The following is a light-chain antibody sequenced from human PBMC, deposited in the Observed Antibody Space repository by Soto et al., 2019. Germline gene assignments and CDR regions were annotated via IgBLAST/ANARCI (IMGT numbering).Light chain of an antibody. CDR1: QSVSSSY. CDR3: QQYGDSPQT. V-gene: IGKV3-20*01. Sequence: EIVWTQSPGTLSLSPGERATLSCRASQSVSSSYLAWYQQTPGQAPRLLIYGASSRATGIPDRFSGSGSGKYFPLTISRLEAEDSAVYYCQQYGDSPQTFGQGTKVEIK. CDR2: GAS. J-gene: IGKJ1*01.